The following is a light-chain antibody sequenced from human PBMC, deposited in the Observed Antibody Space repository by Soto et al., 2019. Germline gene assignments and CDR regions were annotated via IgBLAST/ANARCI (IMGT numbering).Light chain of an antibody. Sequence: EIVMTQSPATLSVSPGERVTLSCRASQSVSSNLAWYQQKPGQSPRLLIYGASTRATGIPARFSGSGSGTEFTLTISSLQSEDFAVYYCQQYGSSALTFGGGTKVDIK. CDR1: QSVSSN. CDR2: GAS. J-gene: IGKJ4*01. V-gene: IGKV3-15*01. CDR3: QQYGSSALT.